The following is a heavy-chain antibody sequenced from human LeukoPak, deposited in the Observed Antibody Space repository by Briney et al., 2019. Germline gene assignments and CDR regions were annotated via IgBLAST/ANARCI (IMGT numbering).Heavy chain of an antibody. CDR2: IYYSGST. CDR3: ARGPNSSGLHYFDF. Sequence: SETLSLTCTVSGGSISSYYCSWIRQPPGKGLEWIGYIYYSGSTNYNPSLKSRVTISVDTSKNQFSLKLRSVTAADTAVYYCARGPNSSGLHYFDFWGQGTLVTVSS. CDR1: GGSISSYY. V-gene: IGHV4-59*01. J-gene: IGHJ4*02. D-gene: IGHD6-25*01.